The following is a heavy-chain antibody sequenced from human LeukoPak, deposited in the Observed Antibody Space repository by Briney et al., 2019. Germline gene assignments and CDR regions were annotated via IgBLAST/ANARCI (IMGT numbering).Heavy chain of an antibody. CDR3: ARAYSSGWYSYYYYMDV. Sequence: ASVKVSCKASGYTFTSYDVNWVRQATGQGLEWMGWMNPNSGNTGYAQKFQGRVTITRNTSISTAYMELSSLRSEDTAVYYCARAYSSGWYSYYYYMDVWGKGTTVTVSS. CDR2: MNPNSGNT. V-gene: IGHV1-8*03. CDR1: GYTFTSYD. D-gene: IGHD6-19*01. J-gene: IGHJ6*03.